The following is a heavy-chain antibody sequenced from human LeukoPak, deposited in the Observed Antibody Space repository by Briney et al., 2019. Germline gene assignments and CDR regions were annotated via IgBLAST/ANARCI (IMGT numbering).Heavy chain of an antibody. CDR1: GGSISSYY. V-gene: IGHV4-4*07. D-gene: IGHD2-2*01. CDR2: IYTSGST. J-gene: IGHJ5*02. CDR3: ARGLGYCSSTSCSPTNWFDP. Sequence: SETLSLTCTVSGGSISSYYWSWIRQPAGKGLEWTGRIYTSGSTNYNPSLKSRVTMSVDTSKNQFSLKLSSVTAADTAVYYCARGLGYCSSTSCSPTNWFDPWGQGTLVTVSS.